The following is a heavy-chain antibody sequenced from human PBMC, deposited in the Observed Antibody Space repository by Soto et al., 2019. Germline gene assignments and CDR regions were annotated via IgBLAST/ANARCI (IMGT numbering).Heavy chain of an antibody. Sequence: GGSLRLSCAASGFTVSSNYMSWVRQAPGKGLEWVSVIYSGGSTYYADSVKGRFTISRDNSKNTLYLQMNSLRAEDTAVYYCARDRMVRGVIISDYWGQGTLVTVSS. CDR3: ARDRMVRGVIISDY. V-gene: IGHV3-66*01. D-gene: IGHD3-10*01. CDR2: IYSGGST. CDR1: GFTVSSNY. J-gene: IGHJ4*02.